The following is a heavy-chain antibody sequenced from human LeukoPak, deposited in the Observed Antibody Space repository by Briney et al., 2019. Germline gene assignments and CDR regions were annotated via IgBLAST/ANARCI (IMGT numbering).Heavy chain of an antibody. J-gene: IGHJ4*02. Sequence: GGSLRLPCAASGFTVNSNYMSWVRQAPGKGLEWVSVIYSGGSTYYADSVKGRFTISRDNSKNTLYLQMNSLRAEDTAVYYCAREVGWNYFDYWGQGTLVTVSS. D-gene: IGHD6-19*01. V-gene: IGHV3-66*01. CDR3: AREVGWNYFDY. CDR1: GFTVNSNY. CDR2: IYSGGST.